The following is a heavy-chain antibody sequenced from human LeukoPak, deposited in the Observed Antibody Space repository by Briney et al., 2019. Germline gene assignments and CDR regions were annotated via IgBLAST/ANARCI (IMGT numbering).Heavy chain of an antibody. J-gene: IGHJ3*02. CDR2: ICGSGDTT. V-gene: IGHV3-23*01. Sequence: PGGSLRLSCAASGFTFSSYAMSWVRQAPGKGLEWVSSICGSGDTTYYADSVKGRFTISVDNSKNTLYLQMNSLRAEDTAVYYCARGLSYSPDAFDIWGQGTMVTVSS. CDR1: GFTFSSYA. D-gene: IGHD3-10*01. CDR3: ARGLSYSPDAFDI.